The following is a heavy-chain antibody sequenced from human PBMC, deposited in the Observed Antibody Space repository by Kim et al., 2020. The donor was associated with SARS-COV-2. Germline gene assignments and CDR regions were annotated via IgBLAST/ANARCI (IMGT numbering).Heavy chain of an antibody. J-gene: IGHJ4*02. V-gene: IGHV4-31*03. D-gene: IGHD3-22*01. CDR1: GGSISSGGYY. CDR3: ARGMGYYYDISGYYSCYFDY. CDR2: IYYSGST. Sequence: SETLSLTCTVSGGSISSGGYYWSWIRQHPGKGLEWIGYIYYSGSTYYNPSLKSRVTISVDTSKNQFSLKLSSVTAADTAVYYCARGMGYYYDISGYYSCYFDYWGQGTLVTVSS.